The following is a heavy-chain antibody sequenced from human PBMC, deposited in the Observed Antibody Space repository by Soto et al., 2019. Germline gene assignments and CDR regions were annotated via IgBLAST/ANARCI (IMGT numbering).Heavy chain of an antibody. J-gene: IGHJ5*02. CDR1: GFTFSSYG. CDR3: ARGLRYSYHLEWGWFDP. D-gene: IGHD5-18*01. Sequence: QVQLVESGGGVVQPGRSLRLSCAASGFTFSSYGMHWVRQAPGKGLEWVAVIWYDRSNKYYADSVKGRFTISRDNSKNTLYLQMNSLGAEDTAVYYCARGLRYSYHLEWGWFDPWGQGTLVTVSS. V-gene: IGHV3-33*01. CDR2: IWYDRSNK.